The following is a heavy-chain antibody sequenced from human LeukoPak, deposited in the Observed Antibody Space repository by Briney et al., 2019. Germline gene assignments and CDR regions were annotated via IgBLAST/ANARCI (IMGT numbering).Heavy chain of an antibody. CDR1: GFSFRDYY. CDR3: VRGVDSARAFDF. J-gene: IGHJ4*02. CDR2: ISASRGYT. D-gene: IGHD3-3*01. Sequence: GGSLRLSCAASGFSFRDYYMAWIRRAPGKGLEWIAFISASRGYTDYADSVKGRFTISRDNAKNSLFLEMNSLRADDTAVYYCVRGVDSARAFDFWGQGTLVIVSS. V-gene: IGHV3-11*06.